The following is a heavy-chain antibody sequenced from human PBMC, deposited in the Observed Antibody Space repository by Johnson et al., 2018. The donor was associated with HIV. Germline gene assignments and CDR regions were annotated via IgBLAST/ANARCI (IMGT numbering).Heavy chain of an antibody. Sequence: MQLVESGGGVVQPGRSLRLSCAASGFSFSSYAMHWVRQAPGKGLEWVTVISYNGSDTYNADSVKGRFTISRDNSKSTLYLQMNSLRAEDTAVYYCAKDRQWGPRDAFDIWGQGTMVTVSS. CDR3: AKDRQWGPRDAFDI. D-gene: IGHD6-19*01. CDR1: GFSFSSYA. CDR2: ISYNGSDT. J-gene: IGHJ3*02. V-gene: IGHV3-30-3*01.